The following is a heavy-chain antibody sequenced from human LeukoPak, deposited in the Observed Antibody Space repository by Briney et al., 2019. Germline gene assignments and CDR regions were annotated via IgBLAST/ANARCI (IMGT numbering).Heavy chain of an antibody. CDR3: ARGPPYYDILTGYYY. CDR1: GYTFTGYY. CDR2: INPNSGDT. D-gene: IGHD3-9*01. V-gene: IGHV1-2*02. Sequence: ASVKVSCKASGYTFTGYYMHWVRQAPGQGLEWMGWINPNSGDTNYAQKFQGRVTMTRDTSISIAYMELSRLRSDDTAVYYCARGPPYYDILTGYYYWGQGTLVTVSS. J-gene: IGHJ4*02.